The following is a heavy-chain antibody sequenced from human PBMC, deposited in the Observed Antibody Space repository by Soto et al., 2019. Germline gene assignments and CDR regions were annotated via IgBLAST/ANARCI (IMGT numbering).Heavy chain of an antibody. CDR3: AKGSKAGDGYNSVDSYVHGMDV. CDR2: ISYDGKYI. J-gene: IGHJ6*02. V-gene: IGHV3-30*18. D-gene: IGHD5-12*01. Sequence: QEELVESGGGVVQPVRSLRLSCAASGFIFNTYGMHWVRQAPGKGLEWVAVISYDGKYIYYADSVKGRFIISRDNSKNTLYLQMSSLRPEDTAVYFCAKGSKAGDGYNSVDSYVHGMDVWGQGTTVTVSS. CDR1: GFIFNTYG.